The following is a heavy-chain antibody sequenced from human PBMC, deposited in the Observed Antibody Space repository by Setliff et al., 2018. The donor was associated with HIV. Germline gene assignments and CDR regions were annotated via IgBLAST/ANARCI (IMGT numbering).Heavy chain of an antibody. D-gene: IGHD1-1*01. J-gene: IGHJ3*02. CDR2: INPNSGGT. CDR3: ARDKLEETTESMWGPMKNDAFDI. V-gene: IGHV1-2*02. Sequence: GASVKVSCKASGYTFTGYYMHWVRQAPGQGLEWMGWINPNSGGTKYAQKFPGRVTMTRDTSINTAYMELSRLTSDDTAVYYCARDKLEETTESMWGPMKNDAFDIWGPGTLVTVSS. CDR1: GYTFTGYY.